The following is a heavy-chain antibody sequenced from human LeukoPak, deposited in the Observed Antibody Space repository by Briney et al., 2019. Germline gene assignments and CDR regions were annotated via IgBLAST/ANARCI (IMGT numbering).Heavy chain of an antibody. CDR2: IYTSGST. CDR3: ARETNGYYDH. V-gene: IGHV4-61*02. D-gene: IGHD3-22*01. CDR1: GGSISSGGYY. J-gene: IGHJ4*02. Sequence: SQTLSLTCTVSGGSISSGGYYWSWIRQPAGKGLEWIGRIYTSGSTNYDPSLTSRVTISVDTSKNQFSLKLSSVTAADTAVYFCARETNGYYDHWGQGTLVTVSS.